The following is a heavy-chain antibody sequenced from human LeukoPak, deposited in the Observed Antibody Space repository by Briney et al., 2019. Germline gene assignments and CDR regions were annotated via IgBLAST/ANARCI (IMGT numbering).Heavy chain of an antibody. CDR1: GDSISSGDYY. CDR3: ARTYCRGGTCYSWDY. Sequence: SETLSLICTVSGDSISSGDYYWSWARQHPGKGLEWIGYINYSGTTYYNPSLTSRVTISVDTSKNQFSLKLSSVTAADTAVYCCARTYCRGGTCYSWDYWGQGTLVTVSS. V-gene: IGHV4-31*03. D-gene: IGHD2-15*01. J-gene: IGHJ4*02. CDR2: INYSGTT.